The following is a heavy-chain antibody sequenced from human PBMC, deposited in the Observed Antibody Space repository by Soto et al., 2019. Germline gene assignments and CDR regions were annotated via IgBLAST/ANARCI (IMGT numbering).Heavy chain of an antibody. Sequence: GGSLRLSXAASGFTFSSYGMHWVRQAPGKGLEWVAVIWYDGSNKYYADSVKGRFTISRDNSKNTLYLQMNSLRAEDTAVYYCARWAHERYSSSSGPDYWGQGTLVTVSS. CDR2: IWYDGSNK. D-gene: IGHD6-6*01. V-gene: IGHV3-33*01. J-gene: IGHJ4*02. CDR1: GFTFSSYG. CDR3: ARWAHERYSSSSGPDY.